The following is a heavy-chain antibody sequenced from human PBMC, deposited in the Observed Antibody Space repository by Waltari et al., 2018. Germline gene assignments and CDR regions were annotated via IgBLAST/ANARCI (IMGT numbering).Heavy chain of an antibody. V-gene: IGHV4-39*01. J-gene: IGHJ4*02. CDR2: VFYTGST. Sequence: QLQLQESGPGLVKPSETLSLTCSVSGGSISSSTYYWGWIRQPPGKGLELIGTVFYTGSTHYSPSLKSRVTISVDTSKNQFSLNVSSVTAADTAVFYCARCITARPNYFDSWGQGTLVTVSS. D-gene: IGHD6-6*01. CDR1: GGSISSSTYY. CDR3: ARCITARPNYFDS.